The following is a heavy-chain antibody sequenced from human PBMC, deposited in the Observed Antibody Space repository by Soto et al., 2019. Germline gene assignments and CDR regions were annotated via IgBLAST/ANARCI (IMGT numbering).Heavy chain of an antibody. D-gene: IGHD3-22*01. J-gene: IGHJ4*02. Sequence: VRRAPGKGLEWVSAISGSGGSTYYADSVKGRFTISRDNSKSTLYLQMNSLRAEDTAVYYCAKDADSSGYDDYWGEGTLVTVSS. CDR3: AKDADSSGYDDY. V-gene: IGHV3-23*01. CDR2: ISGSGGST.